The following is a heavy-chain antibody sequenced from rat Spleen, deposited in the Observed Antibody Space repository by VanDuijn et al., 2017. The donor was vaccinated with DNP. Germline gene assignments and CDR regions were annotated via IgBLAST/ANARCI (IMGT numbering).Heavy chain of an antibody. V-gene: IGHV2-63*01. CDR2: MRYNGDT. Sequence: QVQLKESGPGLVQPSETLSLTCTVSGFSLTTYSVSWVRQPSGKGLEWMGRMRYNGDTSYNSVLKSRLSISRDTSKNRVFLKMNSLQTDDTGTYYCTRGGNYYAMDAWGQGTSVTVSS. J-gene: IGHJ4*01. CDR3: TRGGNYYAMDA. CDR1: GFSLTTYS.